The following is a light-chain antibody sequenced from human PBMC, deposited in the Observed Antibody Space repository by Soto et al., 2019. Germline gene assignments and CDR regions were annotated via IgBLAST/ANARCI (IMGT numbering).Light chain of an antibody. Sequence: QSALTQPASVSGSPGQSITISCTGTSSDVGAYTFVSWYQQHPDKVPKLMIFDVSRRPSGVSDRFSGSKSGNTASLTISGLHPEDEADYYCSSYTSSSTHVFGSGTKLTV. CDR1: SSDVGAYTF. J-gene: IGLJ1*01. CDR3: SSYTSSSTHV. V-gene: IGLV2-14*03. CDR2: DVS.